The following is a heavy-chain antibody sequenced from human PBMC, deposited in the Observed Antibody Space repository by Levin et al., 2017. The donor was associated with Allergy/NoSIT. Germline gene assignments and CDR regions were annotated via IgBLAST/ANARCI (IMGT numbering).Heavy chain of an antibody. V-gene: IGHV3-13*01. CDR2: IGTAGDT. CDR3: ARAAVQGVIGWFDP. J-gene: IGHJ5*02. Sequence: GGSLRLSCAASGFTFSSYDMHWVRQATGKGLEWVSAIGTAGDTYYPGSVKGRFTISRENAKNSLYLQMNSLRAGDTAVYYCARAAVQGVIGWFDPWGQGTLVTVSS. D-gene: IGHD3-10*01. CDR1: GFTFSSYD.